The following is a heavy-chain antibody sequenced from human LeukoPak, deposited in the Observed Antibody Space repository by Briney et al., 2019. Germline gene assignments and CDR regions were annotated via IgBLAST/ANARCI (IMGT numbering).Heavy chain of an antibody. CDR3: TKDREQMVPQAPPRAPYAMDV. V-gene: IGHV3-23*01. Sequence: PGGSLRLSCAGSGFTFSSYALSWVRQAPGKGLEWVSAISGSGGRTGYADSVRGRFTTSRDNSKNTVYMQMNSLRAEDTAVYYCTKDREQMVPQAPPRAPYAMDVWGQGTTVTVSS. D-gene: IGHD6-13*01. CDR2: ISGSGGRT. CDR1: GFTFSSYA. J-gene: IGHJ6*02.